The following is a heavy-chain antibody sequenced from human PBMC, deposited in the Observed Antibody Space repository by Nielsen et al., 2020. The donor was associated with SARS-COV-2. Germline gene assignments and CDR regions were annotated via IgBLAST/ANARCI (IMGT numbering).Heavy chain of an antibody. CDR3: ATLGYYDYVWGSFSHAHTPTRVDY. CDR1: GFTFSVYW. CDR2: ISWNSGSI. J-gene: IGHJ4*02. V-gene: IGHV3-9*01. D-gene: IGHD3-16*01. Sequence: GGSLRLSCAASGFTFSVYWMHWVRQAPGKGLEWVSGISWNSGSIGYADSVKGRFTISRDNAKNSLYLQMNSLRAEDTALYYCATLGYYDYVWGSFSHAHTPTRVDYWGQGTLVTASS.